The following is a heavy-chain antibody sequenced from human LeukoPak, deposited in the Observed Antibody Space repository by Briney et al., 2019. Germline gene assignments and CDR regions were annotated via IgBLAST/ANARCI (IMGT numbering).Heavy chain of an antibody. CDR3: ARDRAVALFDY. D-gene: IGHD6-19*01. Sequence: SETLSLTCTVSGGSISSYYWSWIRQPPGKGLEWIGYIYYSGSTNYNPSLKSRVTISVDTSKNQFSLKLSSVTAADMAVYYCARDRAVALFDYWGQGTLVTVSS. V-gene: IGHV4-59*01. CDR2: IYYSGST. J-gene: IGHJ4*02. CDR1: GGSISSYY.